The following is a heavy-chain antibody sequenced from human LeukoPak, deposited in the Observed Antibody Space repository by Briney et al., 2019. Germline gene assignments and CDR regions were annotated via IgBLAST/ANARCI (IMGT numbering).Heavy chain of an antibody. Sequence: SQTLSLTCTVSGGSISSGDYYWSWIRQPPGKGLEWIGYIYYSGSTNYNPSLKSRVTISVDTSKNQFSLRLTSVTTADTAVYYCARDSSSSSYFDYWGQGTLVTVSS. V-gene: IGHV4-61*08. CDR1: GGSISSGDYY. CDR2: IYYSGST. CDR3: ARDSSSSSYFDY. D-gene: IGHD6-6*01. J-gene: IGHJ4*02.